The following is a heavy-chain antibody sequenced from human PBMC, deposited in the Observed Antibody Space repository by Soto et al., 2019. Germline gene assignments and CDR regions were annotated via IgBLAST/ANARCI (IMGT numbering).Heavy chain of an antibody. Sequence: QVQLVEIGGRVVQPGGSLRLSCAASGFDFNSYVLHWVRQAPGKGLEWVAVMSYDGTDIYYADSVKSRFTISRDNSKNTLYLEMNSLRAEDTAVYYCAKVRENMVLLVALDSWRQGTLVTVSS. V-gene: IGHV3-30*18. CDR2: MSYDGTDI. J-gene: IGHJ4*02. D-gene: IGHD2-8*02. CDR3: AKVRENMVLLVALDS. CDR1: GFDFNSYV.